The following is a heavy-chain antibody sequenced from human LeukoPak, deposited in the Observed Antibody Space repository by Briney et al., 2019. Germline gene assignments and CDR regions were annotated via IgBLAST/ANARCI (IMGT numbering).Heavy chain of an antibody. CDR3: AKTSIHDYGGNSY. CDR2: ISGSGGST. Sequence: GGSLRLSCAASGFTFSSYAMSWARQAPGKGLEWVSAISGSGGSTYYADSVKGRFTISRDNSKNTLYLQMNSLRAEDTAVYYCAKTSIHDYGGNSYWGQGTLVTVSS. V-gene: IGHV3-23*01. CDR1: GFTFSSYA. J-gene: IGHJ4*02. D-gene: IGHD4-17*01.